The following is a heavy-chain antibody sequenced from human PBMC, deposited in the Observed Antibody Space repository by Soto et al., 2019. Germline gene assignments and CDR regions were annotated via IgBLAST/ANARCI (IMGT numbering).Heavy chain of an antibody. J-gene: IGHJ4*02. CDR1: GYTFSDYG. CDR2: VSGFNGDT. CDR3: ARLTLIGADFFDH. V-gene: IGHV1-18*01. D-gene: IGHD3-3*01. Sequence: ASVKVSCKASGYTFSDYGISWVRQAPGQGLEWMGWVSGFNGDTNYAQKFQDRVTLTTDTSTTTAYMDLRRLRSNDTAVYYCARLTLIGADFFDHWGQGTLVTVSS.